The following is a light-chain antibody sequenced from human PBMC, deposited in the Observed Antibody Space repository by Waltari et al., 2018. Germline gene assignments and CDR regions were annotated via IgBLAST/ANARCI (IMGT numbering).Light chain of an antibody. Sequence: EIVMTQSQATLPVSPGERATLSCRASQSVSSNLAWYQQNPGQAPRPLIYGASTRATGIPARFVGSGSGTEFTLTISSLQSEDFAVYYCQQYNNWPPWTFGQGTKVEIK. V-gene: IGKV3-15*01. CDR2: GAS. CDR1: QSVSSN. J-gene: IGKJ1*01. CDR3: QQYNNWPPWT.